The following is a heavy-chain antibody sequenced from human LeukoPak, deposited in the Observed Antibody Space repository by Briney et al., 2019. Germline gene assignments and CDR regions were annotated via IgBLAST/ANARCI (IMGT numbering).Heavy chain of an antibody. D-gene: IGHD3-3*01. CDR1: GGTFSSYA. V-gene: IGHV1-18*01. Sequence: GGPVKVSCKASGGTFSSYAISWVRQAPGQGLEWMGWISIYNGNTDYAQKLRGRVTMTTDTSTSTAYLELRGLRSDDTAVYYCARITYDFWSGYYMPDDPWGQGTLVTVSS. CDR2: ISIYNGNT. CDR3: ARITYDFWSGYYMPDDP. J-gene: IGHJ5*02.